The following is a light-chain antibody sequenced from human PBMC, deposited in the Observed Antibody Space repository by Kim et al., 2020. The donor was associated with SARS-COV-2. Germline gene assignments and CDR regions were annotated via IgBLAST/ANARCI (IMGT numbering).Light chain of an antibody. CDR3: QVWDSSSDHRVV. J-gene: IGLJ2*01. Sequence: PGKTAEITCGGNSIGSNSVNWYQQKPGPAPVLVINYDSDRPSGIPERFSGSNSGNTATLTISRVEAGDEADYYCQVWDSSSDHRVVFGGGTQLTVL. V-gene: IGLV3-21*04. CDR2: YDS. CDR1: SIGSNS.